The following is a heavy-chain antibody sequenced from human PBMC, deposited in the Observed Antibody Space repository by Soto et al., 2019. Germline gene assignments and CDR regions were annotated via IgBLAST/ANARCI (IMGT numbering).Heavy chain of an antibody. D-gene: IGHD4-17*01. CDR2: IYYSENT. Sequence: QVQLQESGPGLVKPSETLSLTCNVSGGSISSYYWSWIRQPPGKGLEWIGNIYYSENTKYNPSLKSRVTMSADTSKNQFSLKLSSLSAADTAVYYCARDDYGDAIDYWGQGTLVTVSS. J-gene: IGHJ4*02. CDR3: ARDDYGDAIDY. CDR1: GGSISSYY. V-gene: IGHV4-59*01.